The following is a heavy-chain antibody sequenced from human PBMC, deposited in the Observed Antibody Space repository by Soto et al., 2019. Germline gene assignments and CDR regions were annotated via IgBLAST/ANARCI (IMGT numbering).Heavy chain of an antibody. J-gene: IGHJ6*02. CDR1: GGTFSSYA. D-gene: IGHD4-17*01. Sequence: QVQLVQSGAEVKKPGSSVKVSCKASGGTFSSYAISWVRQAPGQGLEWMGGIIPIFGTANYAQKFQGRVTITADESTSTAYMELSSXXXXXXXXXYCARFDYGVPGHGMDVWGQGTTVTVXS. CDR3: ARFDYGVPGHGMDV. V-gene: IGHV1-69*01. CDR2: IIPIFGTA.